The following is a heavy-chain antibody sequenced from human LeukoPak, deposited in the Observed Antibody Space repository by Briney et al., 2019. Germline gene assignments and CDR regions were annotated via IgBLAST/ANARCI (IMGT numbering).Heavy chain of an antibody. J-gene: IGHJ3*02. Sequence: QTRSLSCAISGDSVSFNSDVWNWIRQSPSRGLEWLGRAYYRSKWLFDYAVSVKSRLTITPDTPKNRFSLQLNSVTPEDTAVYYCVRDANWGLDALDIWGQGTMVTVSS. CDR2: AYYRSKWLF. V-gene: IGHV6-1*01. CDR3: VRDANWGLDALDI. CDR1: GDSVSFNSDV. D-gene: IGHD7-27*01.